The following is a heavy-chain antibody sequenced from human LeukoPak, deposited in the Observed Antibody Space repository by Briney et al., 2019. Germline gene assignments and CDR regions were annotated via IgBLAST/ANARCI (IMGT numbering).Heavy chain of an antibody. V-gene: IGHV4-39*07. CDR3: ASPDGYNSNFDY. D-gene: IGHD5-24*01. CDR2: IYYSGST. J-gene: IGHJ4*02. CDR1: GGSISSSSYY. Sequence: SETLSLTCTVSGGSISSSSYYWGWIRQPPGTGLEWIGSIYYSGSTYYNPSLKSRVTISVDTSKNQFSLKLSSVTAADTAVYYCASPDGYNSNFDYWGQGTLVTVSS.